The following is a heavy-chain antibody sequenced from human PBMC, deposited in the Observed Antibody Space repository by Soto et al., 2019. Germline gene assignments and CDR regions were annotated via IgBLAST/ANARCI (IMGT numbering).Heavy chain of an antibody. V-gene: IGHV4-61*08. J-gene: IGHJ4*02. CDR1: GASLTSGGLH. D-gene: IGHD1-1*01. CDR3: ATSTTFAFDYYFDY. CDR2: ITQIGSF. Sequence: SSETLSLTCTISGASLTSGGLHWNWIRQPPGKGLEWIGYITQIGSFNYNPSLASRMSISVDKSKNQFSLTLNSVTAAAIALYYCATSTTFAFDYYFDYWGQGFLVTASS.